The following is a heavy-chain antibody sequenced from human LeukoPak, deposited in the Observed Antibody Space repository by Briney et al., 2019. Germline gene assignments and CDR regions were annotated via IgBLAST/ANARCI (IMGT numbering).Heavy chain of an antibody. CDR3: ARERGYSYGYGSYYFDY. CDR2: TYYRSKLYN. V-gene: IGHV6-1*01. CDR1: RDSHSSSSAA. Sequence: SQTLSLTCAFSRDSHSSSSAAGNWLRHSPSRRLECVGKTYYRSKLYNDYAVSVKSRITVNPDTPKNQFSLQLNSVTPEDTAVYYCARERGYSYGYGSYYFDYWGQGTLVTVSS. J-gene: IGHJ4*02. D-gene: IGHD5-18*01.